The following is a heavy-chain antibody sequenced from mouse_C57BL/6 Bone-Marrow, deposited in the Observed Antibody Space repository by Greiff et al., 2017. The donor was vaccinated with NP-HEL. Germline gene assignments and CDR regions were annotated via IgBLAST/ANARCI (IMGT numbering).Heavy chain of an antibody. CDR3: ARRSSPYYFDY. CDR2: IYPRSGNT. Sequence: VQRVESGAELARPGASVKLSCKASGYTFTSYGISWVKQRTGQGLEWIGEIYPRSGNTYYNEKFKGKATLTADKSSSTAYMELRSLTSEDSAVYFCARRSSPYYFDYWGQGTTLTVSS. CDR1: GYTFTSYG. V-gene: IGHV1-81*01. J-gene: IGHJ2*01. D-gene: IGHD1-3*01.